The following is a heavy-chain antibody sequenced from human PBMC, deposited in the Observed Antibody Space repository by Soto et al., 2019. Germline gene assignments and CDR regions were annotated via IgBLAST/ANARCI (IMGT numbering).Heavy chain of an antibody. CDR2: IGPETGAT. CDR3: GRGRSGQIVVFY. V-gene: IGHV1-2*02. D-gene: IGHD5-12*01. Sequence: ASVKVSCKASGYTFTGHYIHWVRQAPEQGPEWMGEIGPETGATRYAQKFRGRVTMTRDMSITTVYMELNNLSSDDTAVYYCGRGRSGQIVVFYWGQGTPVTVS. J-gene: IGHJ4*02. CDR1: GYTFTGHY.